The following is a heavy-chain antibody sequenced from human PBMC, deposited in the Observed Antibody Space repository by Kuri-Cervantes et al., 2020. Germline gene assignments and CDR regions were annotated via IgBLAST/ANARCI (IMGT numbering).Heavy chain of an antibody. V-gene: IGHV3-7*01. CDR2: IKEDGSIK. D-gene: IGHD6-6*01. J-gene: IGHJ4*02. CDR3: ARIGYSSSSLDY. Sequence: GESLKISCAASGFTFSSYSMNWVRQAPGKGLEWVANIKEDGSIKYYMDSVKGRFTISRDNAKNSLYLQMNSLRAEDTAIFYCARIGYSSSSLDYWGQGSLVTVSS. CDR1: GFTFSSYS.